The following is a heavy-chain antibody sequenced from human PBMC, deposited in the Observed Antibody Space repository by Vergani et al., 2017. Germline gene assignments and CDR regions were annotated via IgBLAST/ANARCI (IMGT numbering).Heavy chain of an antibody. D-gene: IGHD5-12*01. CDR2: IIPMFGTA. J-gene: IGHJ4*02. V-gene: IGHV1-69*12. CDR1: GGKFSNYA. CDR3: ARNKYSGYEYSESFES. Sequence: QVQLVQSGAEVKKPGSSVKVSCRASGGKFSNYAINWVRQAPGQGLEWMGGIIPMFGTANYAQKFQDKITITADESTSTVYMELSSLKSEDTAVYYCARNKYSGYEYSESFESWGRGTRVTVSS.